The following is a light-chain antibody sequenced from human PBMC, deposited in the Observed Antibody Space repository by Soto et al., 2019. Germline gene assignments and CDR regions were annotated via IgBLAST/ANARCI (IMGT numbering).Light chain of an antibody. CDR2: GAS. Sequence: VMTQSPDTVSAALGGTATLSCRASQPVNTNLAGYHRRPGQAPRLLISGASTRATGVPVRFVGSGSGTEFTLTLSGLQSEDFGIYFCHQYNNWPPYTFGQGTKLEI. CDR3: HQYNNWPPYT. CDR1: QPVNTN. V-gene: IGKV3-15*01. J-gene: IGKJ2*01.